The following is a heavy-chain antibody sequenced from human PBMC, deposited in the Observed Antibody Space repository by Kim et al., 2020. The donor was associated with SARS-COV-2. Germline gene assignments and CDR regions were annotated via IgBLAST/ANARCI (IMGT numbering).Heavy chain of an antibody. J-gene: IGHJ6*04. CDR3: AREITYSRRMDV. V-gene: IGHV4-34*01. CDR2: INHSGST. D-gene: IGHD6-13*01. CDR1: GGSFSGYY. Sequence: SETLSLTCAVYGGSFSGYYWSWIRQPPGKGLEWIGEINHSGSTNYNPSLKSRVTISVDTSKNQFSLKLSSVTAADTAVYYCAREITYSRRMDVWGKGTTVTVSS.